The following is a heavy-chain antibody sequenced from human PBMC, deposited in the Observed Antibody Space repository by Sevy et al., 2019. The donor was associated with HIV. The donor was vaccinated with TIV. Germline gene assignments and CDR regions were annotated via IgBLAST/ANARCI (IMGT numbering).Heavy chain of an antibody. CDR2: IYYSGST. Sequence: SETLSLTCTVSGGSISSSSYYWGWIRQPPGKGLEWIGSIYYSGSTYYNPSLKSRVTIFVDTSKNQFSLKLSYVTAADTAVYYCAGTGLVVVVVGQIVKNRWFDPWGQGTLVTVSS. J-gene: IGHJ5*02. CDR1: GGSISSSSYY. V-gene: IGHV4-39*01. CDR3: AGTGLVVVVVGQIVKNRWFDP. D-gene: IGHD2-15*01.